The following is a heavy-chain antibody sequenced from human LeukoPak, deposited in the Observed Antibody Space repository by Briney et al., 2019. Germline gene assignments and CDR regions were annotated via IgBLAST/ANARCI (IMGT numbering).Heavy chain of an antibody. V-gene: IGHV3-23*01. D-gene: IGHD2-2*01. Sequence: PGGSLRLSCAASGFTFSSYAMSWVRQAPGKGLEWVSAISGSGGSTYYADSVKGRFTISRDNSKDTLYLQMNSLRAEDTAVYYCAKGCSSTSCYQRGDYYYYYYMDVWGKGTTVTVSS. J-gene: IGHJ6*03. CDR1: GFTFSSYA. CDR3: AKGCSSTSCYQRGDYYYYYYMDV. CDR2: ISGSGGST.